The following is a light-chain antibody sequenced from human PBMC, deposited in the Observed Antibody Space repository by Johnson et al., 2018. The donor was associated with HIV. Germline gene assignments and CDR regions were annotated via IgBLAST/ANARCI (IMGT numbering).Light chain of an antibody. Sequence: QSVLTQPPSVSAAPGQKVTISCSGSSSNIGNNYVSWYQQVPGTAPKLLIYDNNKRPSGIPDRFSGSKSGTSATLGITGLQTGDEADYYCGTWDSSLSAHYVFVTGTKVTVL. J-gene: IGLJ1*01. CDR1: SSNIGNNY. CDR2: DNN. CDR3: GTWDSSLSAHYV. V-gene: IGLV1-51*01.